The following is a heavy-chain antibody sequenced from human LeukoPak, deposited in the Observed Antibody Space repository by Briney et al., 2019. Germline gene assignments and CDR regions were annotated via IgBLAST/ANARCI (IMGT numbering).Heavy chain of an antibody. CDR1: GYTLTELS. D-gene: IGHD6-13*01. CDR3: ARDFPILPYSRIDY. CDR2: FDPEDGET. V-gene: IGHV1-24*01. J-gene: IGHJ4*02. Sequence: ASVKVSCKVSGYTLTELSMHWVRQAPGKGLEWMGGFDPEDGETIYAQKFQGRVTMTEDTSTSTAYMELRSLRSDDTAVYYCARDFPILPYSRIDYWGQGTLVTVSS.